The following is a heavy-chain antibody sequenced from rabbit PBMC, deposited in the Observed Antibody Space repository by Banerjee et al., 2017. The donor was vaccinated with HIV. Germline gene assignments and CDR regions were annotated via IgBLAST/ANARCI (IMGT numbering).Heavy chain of an antibody. CDR3: VRGYDDYGDYFNL. CDR1: AFSFSNKYV. D-gene: IGHD2-1*01. V-gene: IGHV1S45*01. J-gene: IGHJ4*01. Sequence: QEQLEESGGDLVKPEGSLTLTCTASAFSFSNKYVMCWVRQAPGKGLEWIGYIDPVFGSTYYASWVNGRFTISSHNAQNTLYLQLNSLTAADTATYFCVRGYDDYGDYFNLWGQGTLVTVS. CDR2: IDPVFGST.